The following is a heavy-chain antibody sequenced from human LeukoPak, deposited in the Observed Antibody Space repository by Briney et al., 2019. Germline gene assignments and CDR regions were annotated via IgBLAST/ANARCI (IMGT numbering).Heavy chain of an antibody. CDR3: AREVDYYDTSDYFPLGY. CDR2: INPNSGGT. D-gene: IGHD3-22*01. CDR1: GYTFTGYY. Sequence: ASVKVSCKASGYTFTGYYMHWVRQAPGQGLEWMGWINPNSGGTNYAQKFQGRVTMTRDTSISTAYMELRSLRSDDTAVYYCAREVDYYDTSDYFPLGYWGQGTLVTVSS. J-gene: IGHJ4*02. V-gene: IGHV1-2*02.